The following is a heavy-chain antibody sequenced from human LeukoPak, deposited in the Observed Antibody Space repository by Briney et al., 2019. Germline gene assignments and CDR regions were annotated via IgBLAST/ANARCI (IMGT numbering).Heavy chain of an antibody. CDR3: ARDLRGNSYGSVDF. CDR1: GFSFSTYG. Sequence: GGSLRLSCAASGFSFSTYGLNWVSQAPGKGLEWVSYISSSGSPIYYADSVRGRFTISRDNAENSLYLQMHSLRAEDTAVYYCARDLRGNSYGSVDFWGQGTLVTVSS. V-gene: IGHV3-48*01. CDR2: ISSSGSPI. J-gene: IGHJ4*02. D-gene: IGHD5-18*01.